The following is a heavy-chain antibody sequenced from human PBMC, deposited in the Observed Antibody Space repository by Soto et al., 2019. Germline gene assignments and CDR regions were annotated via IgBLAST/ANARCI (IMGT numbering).Heavy chain of an antibody. Sequence: PGGSLRLSCAASGFTFSNAWMNWVRQAPGKGLEWVGRIKSKTDGGTTDYAAPVKGRFTISRDDSKNKLYLQMNSLKTEDTAESYCTTRLVFTIFYDYWGQGTLVTVSS. J-gene: IGHJ4*02. CDR1: GFTFSNAW. CDR3: TTRLVFTIFYDY. CDR2: IKSKTDGGTT. V-gene: IGHV3-15*07. D-gene: IGHD3-9*01.